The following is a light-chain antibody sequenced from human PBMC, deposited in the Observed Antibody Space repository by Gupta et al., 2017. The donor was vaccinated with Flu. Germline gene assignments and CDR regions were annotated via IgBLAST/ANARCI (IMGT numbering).Light chain of an antibody. Sequence: DIQMTQSPSSLSASVGDRVPIPCRASQGISNYLAWYQQKPGKVPKLLIYAASTLQSGVPSLFSGSGSGTDFTLTISSLQPEYVSNFYCQKYNSAPLTFGPGTKVNIK. J-gene: IGKJ3*01. CDR2: AAS. CDR1: QGISNY. CDR3: QKYNSAPLT. V-gene: IGKV1-27*01.